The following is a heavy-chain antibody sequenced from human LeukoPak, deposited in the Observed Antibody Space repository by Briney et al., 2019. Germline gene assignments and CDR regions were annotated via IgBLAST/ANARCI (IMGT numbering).Heavy chain of an antibody. V-gene: IGHV4-59*08. CDR3: ARHALRYSTSSRIDY. Sequence: SETLSLTCTVSGVSISNHYLSWIRQPPGKGLEWIGYIYYTGNTNYNPSLKSRVTISEDTSKTQDSLELSSVTAADTAVYYCARHALRYSTSSRIDYWGQGTLVTVSS. D-gene: IGHD6-6*01. J-gene: IGHJ4*02. CDR2: IYYTGNT. CDR1: GVSISNHY.